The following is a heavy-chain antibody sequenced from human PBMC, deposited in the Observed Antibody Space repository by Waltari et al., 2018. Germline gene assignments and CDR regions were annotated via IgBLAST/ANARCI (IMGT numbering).Heavy chain of an antibody. D-gene: IGHD2-15*01. Sequence: QVQLQESGPGLVKPSETLSLTCAVSGYSISSGYYWGWIRQPPGRGLEWIGSIYHSGRTYYNPSLKSRVTISVDTSKNQFSLKLSSVTAADTAVYYCARDLSFRCSGGSCEDYFDYWGQGTLVTVSS. J-gene: IGHJ4*02. CDR2: IYHSGRT. CDR1: GYSISSGYY. CDR3: ARDLSFRCSGGSCEDYFDY. V-gene: IGHV4-38-2*02.